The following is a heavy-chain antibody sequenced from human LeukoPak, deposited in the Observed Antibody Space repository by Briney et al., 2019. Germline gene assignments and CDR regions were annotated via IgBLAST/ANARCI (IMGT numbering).Heavy chain of an antibody. D-gene: IGHD3-22*01. Sequence: ASVKVSCKASGYTFINYFMHWVRQAPGQGLEGMGIINPRGGSTTYAQKFQGRVTMTRDTSTTTVYMELSSLRSEDTAVYYCAVRDSSGYYYDYWGQGTLVTVSS. CDR1: GYTFINYF. CDR2: INPRGGST. J-gene: IGHJ4*02. V-gene: IGHV1-46*01. CDR3: AVRDSSGYYYDY.